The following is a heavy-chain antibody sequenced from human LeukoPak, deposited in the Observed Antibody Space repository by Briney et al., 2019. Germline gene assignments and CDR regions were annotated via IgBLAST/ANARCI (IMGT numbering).Heavy chain of an antibody. Sequence: PGGSLRLSCAASGFTFSSYAMSWVRQAPGKGLEWVSAISGSGGSTYYADSVKGRFTISRDNSKNTLYLQMNSLRAEDTAIYYCAKVFRKDGDFHLFDSWGQGTLVTVSS. CDR1: GFTFSSYA. V-gene: IGHV3-23*01. D-gene: IGHD4-17*01. CDR3: AKVFRKDGDFHLFDS. J-gene: IGHJ4*02. CDR2: ISGSGGST.